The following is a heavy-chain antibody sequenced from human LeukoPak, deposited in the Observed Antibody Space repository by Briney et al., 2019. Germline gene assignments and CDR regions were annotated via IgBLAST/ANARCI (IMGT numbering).Heavy chain of an antibody. J-gene: IGHJ4*02. CDR2: IYYSGST. CDR1: GGSISSGGYY. V-gene: IGHV4-39*07. D-gene: IGHD2-21*02. Sequence: SQTLSLTCTVSGGSISSGGYYWSWIRQPPGKGLEWIGSIYYSGSTYYNPSLKSRVTISVDTSKNHFSLKLSSVTAADTAMYYCARDLRTYCGGDCYSYYFDYWGQGTLVTVSS. CDR3: ARDLRTYCGGDCYSYYFDY.